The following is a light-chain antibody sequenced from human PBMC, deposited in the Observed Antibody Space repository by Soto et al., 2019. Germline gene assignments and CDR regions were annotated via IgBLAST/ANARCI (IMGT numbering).Light chain of an antibody. CDR1: SSDVGGYNY. Sequence: SVLTQPASVSGSPGQSITISCTGTSSDVGGYNYVSWYQQHPGKAPKLMIYDVSNRPSGVSNRFSGSKSGNTASLTISGLQAEDGADYYCSSYTSSSAYVFGTGTKVTVL. V-gene: IGLV2-14*01. CDR3: SSYTSSSAYV. J-gene: IGLJ1*01. CDR2: DVS.